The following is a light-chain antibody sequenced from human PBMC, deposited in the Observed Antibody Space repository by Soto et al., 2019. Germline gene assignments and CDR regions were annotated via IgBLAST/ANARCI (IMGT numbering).Light chain of an antibody. CDR1: SSDVGGYNF. V-gene: IGLV2-8*01. CDR2: EVS. CDR3: RSYAGSNNYVV. J-gene: IGLJ2*01. Sequence: QSVLTQPPSASGSPGQSVTISCTGTSSDVGGYNFVSWYQQHPDKAPKLMIYEVSKRPSGIPDRFSGSKSGNTASLTVSGLQAEDEANYYCRSYAGSNNYVVFGGGTKLTVL.